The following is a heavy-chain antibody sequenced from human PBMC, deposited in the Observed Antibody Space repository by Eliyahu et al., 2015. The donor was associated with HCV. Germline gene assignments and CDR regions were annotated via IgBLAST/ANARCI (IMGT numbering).Heavy chain of an antibody. CDR2: IYYSGST. J-gene: IGHJ5*02. Sequence: QLQLQESGPGLVKPSETLSLTCTVSGGSISSSSYCWGRIRQPPGKGLEWIGSIYYSGSTYYNPSLKSRVTISVDTSKNQFSLKLSSVTAADTAVYYCASGITIFGVVISAWFDPWGQGTLVTVSS. CDR3: ASGITIFGVVISAWFDP. D-gene: IGHD3-3*01. CDR1: GGSISSSSYC. V-gene: IGHV4-39*01.